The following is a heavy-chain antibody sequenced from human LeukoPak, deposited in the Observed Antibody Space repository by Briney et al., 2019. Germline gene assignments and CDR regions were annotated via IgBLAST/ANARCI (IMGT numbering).Heavy chain of an antibody. Sequence: GGSLRLSCEASGFTFSSYAMSWGRQAPGKGLEWVSGISGSGGSTYYACSVKGRFTISRDNSKNTLYLQMNSLRAEDTAVHYCAKGIAGSRPPFDYWGQGTLVTVSS. CDR3: AKGIAGSRPPFDY. J-gene: IGHJ4*02. CDR1: GFTFSSYA. V-gene: IGHV3-23*01. CDR2: ISGSGGST.